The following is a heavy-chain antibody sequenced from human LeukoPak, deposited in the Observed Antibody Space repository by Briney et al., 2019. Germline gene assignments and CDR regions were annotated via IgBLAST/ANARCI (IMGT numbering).Heavy chain of an antibody. J-gene: IGHJ4*02. V-gene: IGHV1-2*02. CDR3: TKTTTAYIGSLDY. CDR2: INPNNGVT. Sequence: ASVKVSFKASGYTFTGYYIHWVRQAPGQGLDWMAWINPNNGVTNYAPKFQGRVTVTRDTPVNTAYMELSSLTSDDTAFYYCTKTTTAYIGSLDYWGRGTLVTVSS. CDR1: GYTFTGYY. D-gene: IGHD1-14*01.